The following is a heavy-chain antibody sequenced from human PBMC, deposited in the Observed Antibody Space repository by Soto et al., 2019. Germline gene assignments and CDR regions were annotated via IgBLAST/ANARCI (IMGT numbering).Heavy chain of an antibody. CDR3: AKEQWLIQGHFDY. CDR2: ISVSGETT. V-gene: IGHV3-23*01. D-gene: IGHD5-18*01. J-gene: IGHJ4*02. CDR1: GFSFTNYA. Sequence: EVQLLESGRGLVRPGGSLRLSCAASGFSFTNYAMSWVRQAPGKGLEWLSAISVSGETTYYADYVRGRFTISRDNSWATVFLKMSNLRAENTALYYCAKEQWLIQGHFDYWGQGILVTVSS.